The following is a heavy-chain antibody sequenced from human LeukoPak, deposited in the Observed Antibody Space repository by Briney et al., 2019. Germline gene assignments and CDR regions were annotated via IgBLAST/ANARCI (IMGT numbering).Heavy chain of an antibody. CDR3: ARRDGSGWSYYYYGMGV. Sequence: ASVKVSCKASGYTFTSYGISWVRQAPGQGLEWMGWISAYNGNTNYAQKLQGRVTMTTDTSTSTAYMELRSLRSDDTAVYYCARRDGSGWSYYYYGMGVWGQGTTVTVSS. J-gene: IGHJ6*02. D-gene: IGHD6-19*01. V-gene: IGHV1-18*01. CDR1: GYTFTSYG. CDR2: ISAYNGNT.